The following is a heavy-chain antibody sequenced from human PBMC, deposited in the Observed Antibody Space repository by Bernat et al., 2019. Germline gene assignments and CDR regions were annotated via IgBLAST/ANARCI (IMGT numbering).Heavy chain of an antibody. CDR3: AERAGVGYCSAGSCYPLDY. CDR1: GFTFSSYA. CDR2: ISGSGGTT. V-gene: IGHV3-23*04. D-gene: IGHD2-15*01. J-gene: IGHJ4*02. Sequence: EVQLVESGGGLEQPGGSLRLSCAASGFTFSSYAMSWVRQAPGKGLEWVAAISGSGGTTYSADSVKARFTISRDKSKNTLYLKMNSLRAEDTAVYYCAERAGVGYCSAGSCYPLDYWGQGTLVTVST.